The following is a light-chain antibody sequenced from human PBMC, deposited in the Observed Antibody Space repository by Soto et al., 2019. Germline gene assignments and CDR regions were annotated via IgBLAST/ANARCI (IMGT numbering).Light chain of an antibody. J-gene: IGKJ5*01. CDR2: GAS. Sequence: EIVLTQSPATLSFCPGERATLSGCASQSVSSYLAWYQQKPGQAPRLLIYGASNRATGTPARFSGSGSGTDFTLTLSSLETEAFAVYYCQQSHNWPPSISFGKGTRLEIK. V-gene: IGKV3-11*01. CDR1: QSVSSY. CDR3: QQSHNWPPSIS.